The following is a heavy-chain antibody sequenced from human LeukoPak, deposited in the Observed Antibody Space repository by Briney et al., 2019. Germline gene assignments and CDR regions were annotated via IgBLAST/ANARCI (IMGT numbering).Heavy chain of an antibody. J-gene: IGHJ5*02. V-gene: IGHV3-53*01. D-gene: IGHD3-16*01. CDR2: IYSGGST. CDR1: GFTVSSNY. Sequence: GGPLRLSCAASGFTVSSNYMSWVRQAPGKGLEWVSVIYSGGSTYYADSVKGRFTISRDNSKNTLYLQMNSLRAEDTAVYYCARERGNNWFDPWGQGTLVTVSS. CDR3: ARERGNNWFDP.